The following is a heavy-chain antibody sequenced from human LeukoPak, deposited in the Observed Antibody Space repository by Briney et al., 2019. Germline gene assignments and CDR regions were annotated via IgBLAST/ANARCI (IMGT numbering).Heavy chain of an antibody. V-gene: IGHV4-34*01. CDR1: GGSFSGYY. Sequence: PSETLSLTCAVYGGSFSGYYWSWIRQPPGKGLEWIGEINHSGSTNYNPSLKSRVTISVDTSKNQFSLKLSSMTAADTAVYYCARQLYYYDSSGYYWFDYWGQGTLVTVSS. CDR2: INHSGST. J-gene: IGHJ4*02. CDR3: ARQLYYYDSSGYYWFDY. D-gene: IGHD3-22*01.